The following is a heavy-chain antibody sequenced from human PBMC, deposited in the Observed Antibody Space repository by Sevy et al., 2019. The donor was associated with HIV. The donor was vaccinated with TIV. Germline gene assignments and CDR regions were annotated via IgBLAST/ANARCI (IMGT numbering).Heavy chain of an antibody. V-gene: IGHV4-34*01. D-gene: IGHD3-3*01. CDR2: VNHSGST. Sequence: LPETLSLTCAVYGGSFSGYYWSWIRQPPGKGLEWIGEVNHSGSTNYNPSLKSRVTISVDTSKNQFSLKLSSVTAADTAVYYCARGFPLITIFGVVRWYFDLWGRGTLVTVSS. J-gene: IGHJ2*01. CDR1: GGSFSGYY. CDR3: ARGFPLITIFGVVRWYFDL.